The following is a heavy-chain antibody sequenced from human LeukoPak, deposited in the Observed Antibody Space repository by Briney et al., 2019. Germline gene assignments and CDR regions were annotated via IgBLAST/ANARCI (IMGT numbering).Heavy chain of an antibody. V-gene: IGHV1-69*05. D-gene: IGHD1-26*01. CDR1: GGTFSSYG. CDR2: IIPVFATP. J-gene: IGHJ4*02. Sequence: ASVKVSCKSSGGTFSSYGVNWVRQAPGQGLEWMGGIIPVFATPNFAQKFQGRVTISTDESASTAYMELHSLRSEDTAVYFCARATGIVAATLDYWGQGTLVTVSS. CDR3: ARATGIVAATLDY.